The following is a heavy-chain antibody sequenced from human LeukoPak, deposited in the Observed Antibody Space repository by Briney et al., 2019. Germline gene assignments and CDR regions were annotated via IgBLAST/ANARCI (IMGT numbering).Heavy chain of an antibody. CDR3: TMRGNTWYDC. Sequence: GGSLRLSCAASGFTFSIYEMSWVRQAPGKGLEWLSYMSSRGSTISYADSVKGRFTISRDNAKNSLFLQMNSLRVEDTAVYYCTMRGNTWYDCWGQGTLVTVSS. J-gene: IGHJ4*02. CDR1: GFTFSIYE. D-gene: IGHD6-13*01. CDR2: MSSRGSTI. V-gene: IGHV3-48*03.